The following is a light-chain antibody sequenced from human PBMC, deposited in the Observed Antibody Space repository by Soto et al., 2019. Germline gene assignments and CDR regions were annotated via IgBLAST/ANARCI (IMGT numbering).Light chain of an antibody. J-gene: IGKJ4*01. CDR3: QQYGNSPLT. CDR2: GAS. Sequence: EKVMTQSPATVSLSPGERATLSCRASQSVSSNLAWCQQKPGQAPRLLIYGASSRATGIPDRFSGSGSGTDFTLTISRLEPEDFAVDYCQQYGNSPLTFGGGTKVDIK. CDR1: QSVSSN. V-gene: IGKV3-20*01.